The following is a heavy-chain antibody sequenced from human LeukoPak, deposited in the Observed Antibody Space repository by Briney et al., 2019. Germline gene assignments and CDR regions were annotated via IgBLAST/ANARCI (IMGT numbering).Heavy chain of an antibody. CDR2: INPNSGGT. Sequence: ASVKVSCKASGYTFTGYYMHWVRQAPGQGLEWMGRINPNSGGTNYAQKFQGRVTMTRDTYISTAYMELSRLRSDDTAVYYCAYDDFWSGYCLFCYWGQGTLVTVSS. V-gene: IGHV1-2*06. D-gene: IGHD3-3*01. CDR3: AYDDFWSGYCLFCY. CDR1: GYTFTGYY. J-gene: IGHJ4*02.